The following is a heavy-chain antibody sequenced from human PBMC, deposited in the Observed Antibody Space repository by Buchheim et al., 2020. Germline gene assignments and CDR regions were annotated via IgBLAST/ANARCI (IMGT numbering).Heavy chain of an antibody. CDR1: GGSFSGYY. V-gene: IGHV4-34*01. CDR3: ARSSGWYGNVWFDP. Sequence: QVQLQQWGAGLLKPSETLSLTCAVYGGSFSGYYWSWIRQPPGKGLEWIGEINHSGSTNYNPSLKSRVTILVDTSKNQFSLKLSSVTAADTAVYYCARSSGWYGNVWFDPWGQGTL. CDR2: INHSGST. D-gene: IGHD6-19*01. J-gene: IGHJ5*02.